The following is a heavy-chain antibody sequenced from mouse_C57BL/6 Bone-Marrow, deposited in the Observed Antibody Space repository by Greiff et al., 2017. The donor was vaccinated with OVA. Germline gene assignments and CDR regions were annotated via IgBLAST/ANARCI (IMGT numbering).Heavy chain of an antibody. CDR3: TREKPDYYGSSYGFAY. D-gene: IGHD1-1*01. J-gene: IGHJ3*01. V-gene: IGHV1-5*01. CDR2: IYPGNSDT. CDR1: GYTFTSYW. Sequence: VQLQPSGTVLARPGASVKMSCKTSGYTFTSYWMHWVKQRPGQGLEWIGAIYPGNSDTSYNQKFKGKAKLTAVTSASTAYMELSSLTNEDSAVYYCTREKPDYYGSSYGFAYWGQGTLVTVSA.